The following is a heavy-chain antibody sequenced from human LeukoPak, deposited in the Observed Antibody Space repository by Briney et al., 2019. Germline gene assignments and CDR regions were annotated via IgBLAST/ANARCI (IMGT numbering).Heavy chain of an antibody. V-gene: IGHV4-34*01. CDR1: GFTFSNYA. Sequence: PGGSLRLSCAASGFTFSNYAMNWVRQPPGKGLEWIGEINHSGSTNYNPSLKSRVTISVDTPKNQFSLKLSSVTAADTAVYYCASRSWIQLRLQTDWGQGTLVTVSS. J-gene: IGHJ4*02. D-gene: IGHD5-18*01. CDR3: ASRSWIQLRLQTD. CDR2: INHSGST.